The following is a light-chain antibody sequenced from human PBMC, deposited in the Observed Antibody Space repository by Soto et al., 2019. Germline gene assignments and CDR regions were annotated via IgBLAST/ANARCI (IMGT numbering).Light chain of an antibody. Sequence: DIVMTQSPDSLAVSLGERATINCKSSQSVLYNSNNRNYLAWFQQRPGQHPKLLIYWASTREYGVPDRFSGSGSGSEFTLTISGLQAEDVAVYYCQQYYSTPLTFGGGTKVEIK. CDR1: QSVLYNSNNRNY. J-gene: IGKJ4*01. CDR3: QQYYSTPLT. V-gene: IGKV4-1*01. CDR2: WAS.